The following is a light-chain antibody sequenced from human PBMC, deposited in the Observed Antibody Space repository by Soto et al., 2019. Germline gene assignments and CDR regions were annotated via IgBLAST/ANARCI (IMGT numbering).Light chain of an antibody. Sequence: SALTQPPSASGSPGQSVTISCTGTSSDVGGHNYVSWYQQHPGKAPKLLIYDVIKRPSGVPHRFSGSKTGNTASLTVSGLQADDEAEYHCFSYAGGNNVVFGTGTKVTVL. CDR3: FSYAGGNNVV. V-gene: IGLV2-8*01. CDR2: DVI. CDR1: SSDVGGHNY. J-gene: IGLJ1*01.